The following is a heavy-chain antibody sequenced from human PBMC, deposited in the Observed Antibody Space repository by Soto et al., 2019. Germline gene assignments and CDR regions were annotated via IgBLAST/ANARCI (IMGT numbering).Heavy chain of an antibody. J-gene: IGHJ4*02. V-gene: IGHV3-33*01. Sequence: SLRLSCAASGFTFSSYGMHWVRQAPGKGLEWVAVIWYDGSNKYYADSVKGRFTISRDNSKNTLYLQMNSLRAEDTAVYYCARERGKYSSFLAHWGQGTLVTVSS. CDR2: IWYDGSNK. D-gene: IGHD6-6*01. CDR1: GFTFSSYG. CDR3: ARERGKYSSFLAH.